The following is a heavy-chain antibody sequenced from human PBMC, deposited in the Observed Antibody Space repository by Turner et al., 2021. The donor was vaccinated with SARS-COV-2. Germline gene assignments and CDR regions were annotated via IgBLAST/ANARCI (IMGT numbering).Heavy chain of an antibody. CDR3: TTPPVAGLVVIDDDYYYGMDV. D-gene: IGHD3-22*01. CDR2: IRSKANSYAT. CDR1: GFTFSGSA. J-gene: IGHJ6*02. V-gene: IGHV3-73*01. Sequence: EVQLVESGGGLVQPGGSPKLSCAASGFTFSGSAMHWVRQASGKGLEWVGRIRSKANSYATAYAASVKGRFTISRDDSKNTAYLQMNSLKTEDTAVYYCTTPPVAGLVVIDDDYYYGMDVWGQGTTVTVSS.